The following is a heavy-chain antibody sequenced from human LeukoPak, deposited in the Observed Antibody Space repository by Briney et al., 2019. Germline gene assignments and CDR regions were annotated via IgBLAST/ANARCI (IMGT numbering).Heavy chain of an antibody. Sequence: SETLSLTCTVSGGSISSSSYYWSWIRQPPGKGLEWIGEINHSGSTNYNPSLKSRVTISVDTSKNQFSLKLSSVTAADTAVYYCARGYSSGWYVGYWGQGTLVTVSS. CDR3: ARGYSSGWYVGY. D-gene: IGHD6-19*01. CDR1: GGSISSSSYY. J-gene: IGHJ4*02. V-gene: IGHV4-39*07. CDR2: INHSGST.